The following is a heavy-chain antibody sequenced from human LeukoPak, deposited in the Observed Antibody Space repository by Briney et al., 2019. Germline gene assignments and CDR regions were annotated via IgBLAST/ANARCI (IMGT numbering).Heavy chain of an antibody. CDR2: IGSSSTYT. CDR1: GFTFSDYY. Sequence: GGSLRLSCEASGFTFSDYYMTWIRQAPGKGLEWVSYIGSSSTYTNYADSVKGRFTISRDNAKNSLYLQMNSLRAEDTAVYYCAREPSKQHLDIWGQGTLVTVSS. D-gene: IGHD6-13*01. J-gene: IGHJ4*02. CDR3: AREPSKQHLDI. V-gene: IGHV3-11*06.